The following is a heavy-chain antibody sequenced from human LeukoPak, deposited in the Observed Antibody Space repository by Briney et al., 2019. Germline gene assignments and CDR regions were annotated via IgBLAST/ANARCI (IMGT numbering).Heavy chain of an antibody. V-gene: IGHV3-23*01. CDR2: ISGSGGST. Sequence: GGSLRLSCAASGFTFSSYAMSWVRQAPGKGLEWDSAISGSGGSTYYADSVKGRFTISRDNSKNTLYLQMNSLRAEDTAVYYCATVYYYAMDVWGQGTTVTVSS. CDR1: GFTFSSYA. CDR3: ATVYYYAMDV. J-gene: IGHJ6*02.